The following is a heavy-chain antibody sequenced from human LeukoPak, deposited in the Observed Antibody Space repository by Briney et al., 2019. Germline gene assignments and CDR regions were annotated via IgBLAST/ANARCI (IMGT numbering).Heavy chain of an antibody. CDR1: GFTFSSHW. CDR3: ARDLYDSGAYSSPIDY. V-gene: IGHV3-7*01. CDR2: IKQDGNEK. D-gene: IGHD3-22*01. J-gene: IGHJ4*02. Sequence: PGGSLRLSCAASGFTFSSHWMNWVRQAPGKGLEWVANIKQDGNEKYYVDSVKGRFTISRDNAKNSLYLQMNSLRAEDTAVYYCARDLYDSGAYSSPIDYWGQGTLVTVSS.